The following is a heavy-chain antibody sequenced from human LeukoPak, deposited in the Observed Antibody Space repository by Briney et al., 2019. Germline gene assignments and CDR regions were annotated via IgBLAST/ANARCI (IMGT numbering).Heavy chain of an antibody. V-gene: IGHV4-34*01. Sequence: SETLSLTCAVYGGSFSGYYWSWIRQPPGKGLEWIGEINHSGSTNYNPSLKSRVTISVDTSMNKFSLKLSSVTAADTAVYYCARMNPGGGLDYWGQGTLVTVSS. CDR3: ARMNPGGGLDY. CDR2: INHSGST. CDR1: GGSFSGYY. J-gene: IGHJ4*02. D-gene: IGHD2-15*01.